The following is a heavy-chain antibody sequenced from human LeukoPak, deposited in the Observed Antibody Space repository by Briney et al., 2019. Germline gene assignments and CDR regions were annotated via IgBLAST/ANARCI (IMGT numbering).Heavy chain of an antibody. Sequence: GTSLRLSCAASGFIFSRSVMHWVRQAPGKGLEWVSLISWDGGSTYYADSVKGRITISRDNAKNSLYLQMNSLRDEDTAVYYCARNPGVAAGRGYYYYMDVWGKGTTVTVSS. V-gene: IGHV3-43D*04. J-gene: IGHJ6*03. D-gene: IGHD2-15*01. CDR3: ARNPGVAAGRGYYYYMDV. CDR1: GFIFSRSV. CDR2: ISWDGGST.